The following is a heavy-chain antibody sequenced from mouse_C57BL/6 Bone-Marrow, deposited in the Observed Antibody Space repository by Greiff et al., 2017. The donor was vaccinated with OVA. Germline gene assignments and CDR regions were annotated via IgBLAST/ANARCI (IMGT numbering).Heavy chain of an antibody. V-gene: IGHV1-69*01. J-gene: IGHJ4*01. CDR1: GYTFTSYW. D-gene: IGHD2-4*01. CDR2: IDPSDSYT. Sequence: QVQLQQPGAELVMPGASVKLSCKASGYTFTSYWMHWVKQRPGQGLEWIGEIDPSDSYTNYNQKFKGKSTLTVDKSSSTAYIQLSSLTSEDSAVYYCAREGYDYDGYYAMDYWGQGTSVTVSS. CDR3: AREGYDYDGYYAMDY.